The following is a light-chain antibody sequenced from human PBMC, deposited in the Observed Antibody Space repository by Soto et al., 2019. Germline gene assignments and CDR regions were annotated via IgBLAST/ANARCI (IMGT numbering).Light chain of an antibody. CDR2: DVT. J-gene: IGLJ3*02. CDR1: SSDVGGYNY. Sequence: QSALTQPASVSGSPGQSITIFCTGTSSDVGGYNYVSWYQQRPGKPPKLVIYDVTNRPSGVSNRFSGSKSGSTASLTISGLQAEDEGDYYSSSYTNRNTVVFGGRTQLTVL. CDR3: SSYTNRNTVV. V-gene: IGLV2-14*03.